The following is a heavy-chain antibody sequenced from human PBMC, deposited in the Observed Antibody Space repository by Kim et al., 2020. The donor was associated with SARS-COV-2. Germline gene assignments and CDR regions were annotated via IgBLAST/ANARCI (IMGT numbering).Heavy chain of an antibody. CDR2: IRQDGIDK. J-gene: IGHJ5*01. D-gene: IGHD4-4*01. CDR1: GFTFSSYW. Sequence: GGSLRLSCAASGFTFSSYWMSWVRQAPGKGLEWVAYIRQDGIDKFYVDSVKGRFTISRDNAKKSLYLQMNSLSAEDTAVYYCARGWEREGEGLQVTGSW. CDR3: ARGWEREGEGLQVTGS. V-gene: IGHV3-7*01.